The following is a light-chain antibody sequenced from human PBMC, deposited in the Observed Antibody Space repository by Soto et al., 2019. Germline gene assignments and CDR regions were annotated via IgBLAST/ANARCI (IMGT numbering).Light chain of an antibody. Sequence: DIQMTQSPSTLSASVGDRVTITCRASQSISTWLAWYQQKPGKAPKLLISKASSLESGVPSRFSGTGSGTEFTLTISSLQPDDFATYYCQRHKTYWTLGQGTKVDIK. CDR3: QRHKTYWT. V-gene: IGKV1-5*03. CDR2: KAS. J-gene: IGKJ1*01. CDR1: QSISTW.